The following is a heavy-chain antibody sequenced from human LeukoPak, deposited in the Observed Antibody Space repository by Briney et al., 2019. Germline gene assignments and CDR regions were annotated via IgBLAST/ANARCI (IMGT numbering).Heavy chain of an antibody. CDR3: AEDLYYYDSRTYY. D-gene: IGHD3-22*01. J-gene: IGHJ4*02. Sequence: SVKVSCNASGGTFSSYAISWVRQAPGQGLEWMGRIIPIFGTANYAQKFQGRVTITTDESTSTAYMELSSLRSEDTAVYYCAEDLYYYDSRTYYWGQGTLVTVSS. CDR2: IIPIFGTA. CDR1: GGTFSSYA. V-gene: IGHV1-69*05.